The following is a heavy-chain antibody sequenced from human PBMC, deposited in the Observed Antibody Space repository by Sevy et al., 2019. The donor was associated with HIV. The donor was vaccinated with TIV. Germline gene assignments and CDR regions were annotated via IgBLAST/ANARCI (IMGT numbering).Heavy chain of an antibody. Sequence: GESLKISCKGSGYSFTSYWIGWVRQMPGKGLEWMGIIYPGDSDTRYSPSFQGRVTISADKSISTAYLQWSSLKASDTAMYYCARTGLFKYCSGGSCYSGGFDPWGQGTLVTVSS. J-gene: IGHJ5*02. V-gene: IGHV5-51*01. D-gene: IGHD2-15*01. CDR1: GYSFTSYW. CDR3: ARTGLFKYCSGGSCYSGGFDP. CDR2: IYPGDSDT.